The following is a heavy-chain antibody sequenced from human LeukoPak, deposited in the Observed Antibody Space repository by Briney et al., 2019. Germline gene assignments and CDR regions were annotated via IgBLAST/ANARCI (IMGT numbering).Heavy chain of an antibody. D-gene: IGHD3-22*01. V-gene: IGHV3-23*01. J-gene: IGHJ4*02. CDR2: ISTSGSNT. CDR1: GFTFSDFD. CDR3: AKTGGYQEPYYSDY. Sequence: GGSLRLSCVASGFTFSDFDMNWVRQAPGKGLEWVSSISTSGSNTYYADSVRGRFTISRDNSKNTLYLQMNSLRAEDTAVYYCAKTGGYQEPYYSDYWGQGTLVTVSS.